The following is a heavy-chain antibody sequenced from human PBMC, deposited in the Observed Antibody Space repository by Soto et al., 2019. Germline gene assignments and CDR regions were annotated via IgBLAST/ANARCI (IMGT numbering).Heavy chain of an antibody. D-gene: IGHD3-22*01. Sequence: QVQLVESGGGLVQPGGSLRLSCAASGFTFSSYTMHWVRQTPGKGLEWVADISHDGGDKYYADSVKGRFTISRDNSKNTLYLTMNSLRAEDTSVYYCAREYSLAVVAPVYWGQGILVTVSS. J-gene: IGHJ4*02. CDR2: ISHDGGDK. V-gene: IGHV3-30-3*01. CDR1: GFTFSSYT. CDR3: AREYSLAVVAPVY.